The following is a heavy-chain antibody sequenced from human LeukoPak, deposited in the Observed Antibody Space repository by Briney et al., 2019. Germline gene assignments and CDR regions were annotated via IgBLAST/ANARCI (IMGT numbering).Heavy chain of an antibody. CDR1: GGSISSSSYY. CDR2: IYYSGST. CDR3: ARDSYYDSSGYVLDY. J-gene: IGHJ4*02. Sequence: SETLSLTCTVSGGSISSSSYYWGWIRQPPGKGLEWIGSIYYSGSTYYNPSLKSRVTISVDTSKNQFSLKLSSVTAADTAVYYCARDSYYDSSGYVLDYWGQGTLVTVSS. D-gene: IGHD3-22*01. V-gene: IGHV4-39*07.